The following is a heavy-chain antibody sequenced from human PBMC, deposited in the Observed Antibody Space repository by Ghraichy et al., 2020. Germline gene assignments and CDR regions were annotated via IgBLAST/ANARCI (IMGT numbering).Heavy chain of an antibody. D-gene: IGHD6-13*01. CDR1: GGSISSSSYY. V-gene: IGHV4-39*01. CDR2: IYYSGST. J-gene: IGHJ6*03. CDR3: ARHRGSSWYVSGLSYYYMDV. Sequence: SQTLSLTCTVSGGSISSSSYYWGWIRQPPGKGLEWIGSIYYSGSTYYNPSLKSRVTISVDTSKNQFSLKLSSVTAAEPAVYYCARHRGSSWYVSGLSYYYMDVWGKGTTVTVSS.